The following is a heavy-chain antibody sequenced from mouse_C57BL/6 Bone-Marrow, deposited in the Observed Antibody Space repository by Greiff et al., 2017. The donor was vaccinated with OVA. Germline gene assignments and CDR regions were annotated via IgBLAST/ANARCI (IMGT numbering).Heavy chain of an antibody. CDR2: IYPRSSNT. CDR3: AGTGWYFDV. J-gene: IGHJ1*03. D-gene: IGHD4-1*01. Sequence: QVQLKESGAELARPGASVKLSCKASGYTFTSYGISWVKQRTGQGLEWIGEIYPRSSNTYYNEKFKGKATLTADKSSSTAYMELRSLTSEDSAVYFCAGTGWYFDVWGTGTTVTVSS. V-gene: IGHV1-81*01. CDR1: GYTFTSYG.